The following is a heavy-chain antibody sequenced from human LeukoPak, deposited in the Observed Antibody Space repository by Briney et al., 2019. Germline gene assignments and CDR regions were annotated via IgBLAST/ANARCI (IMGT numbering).Heavy chain of an antibody. CDR1: GFTFSSYA. J-gene: IGHJ4*02. D-gene: IGHD3-3*01. CDR2: ISYDGSNK. V-gene: IGHV3-30-3*01. CDR3: ARDLTNYDFWSGTDY. Sequence: GGSLRLSCAASGFTFSSYAMHWVRQAPGKGLEWVAVISYDGSNKYYADSVKGRFTISRDNSKNTLYLQMNSLRAEDTAVYYCARDLTNYDFWSGTDYWGQGTLVTVSS.